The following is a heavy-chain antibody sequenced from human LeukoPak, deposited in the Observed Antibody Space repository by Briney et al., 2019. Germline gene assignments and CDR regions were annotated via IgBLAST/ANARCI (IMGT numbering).Heavy chain of an antibody. CDR1: GGTFSSYT. D-gene: IGHD2-15*01. J-gene: IGHJ5*02. V-gene: IGHV1-69*13. CDR3: ARNGGICSGGSCKYNWFDP. CDR2: VIPIFGTS. Sequence: ASVKVSCKTSGGTFSSYTISWARQAPGQGLEWMGGVIPIFGTSNYAQKFQGRVTITADESTTTAYMELTSLRSEDTAVYYCARNGGICSGGSCKYNWFDPWGQGTLVTVSS.